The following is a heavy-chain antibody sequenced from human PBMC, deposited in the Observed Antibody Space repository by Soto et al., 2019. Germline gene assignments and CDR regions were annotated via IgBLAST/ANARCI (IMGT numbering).Heavy chain of an antibody. V-gene: IGHV4-31*03. J-gene: IGHJ6*02. CDR2: IYYSGST. CDR1: GGSISSGGYY. CDR3: ARDKNDYGDYVSPYYYYGMDV. D-gene: IGHD4-17*01. Sequence: SETLSLTCTVSGGSISSGGYYWSWIRQHSGKGLEWIGYIYYSGSTYYNPSLKSRVTISVDTSKNRFSLKLSSVTAADTAVYYCARDKNDYGDYVSPYYYYGMDVWGQGTTVTVSS.